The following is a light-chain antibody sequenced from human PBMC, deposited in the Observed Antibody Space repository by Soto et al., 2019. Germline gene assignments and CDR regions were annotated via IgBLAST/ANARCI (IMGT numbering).Light chain of an antibody. CDR3: QQYNSYPEG. V-gene: IGKV1-5*03. CDR2: KAS. Sequence: DIQMTQSPSTLSASVGDRVTITCRASQSISSWLAWYQQKPGKAPKLLIYKASSLESGVPSRFSGSGSETEFTLTISSLQPDDFATYYCQQYNSYPEGFGQGTKVEIK. CDR1: QSISSW. J-gene: IGKJ1*01.